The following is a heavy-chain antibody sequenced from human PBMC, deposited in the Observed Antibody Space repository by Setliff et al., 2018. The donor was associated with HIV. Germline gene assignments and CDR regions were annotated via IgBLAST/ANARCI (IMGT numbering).Heavy chain of an antibody. CDR3: TRNQGSSFGHGFDY. CDR1: GFTFNNAW. J-gene: IGHJ4*02. V-gene: IGHV3-15*01. CDR2: IKSKIDGETT. Sequence: GGSLRLSCVASGFTFNNAWMNWVRQAPGKGLEWLGRIKSKIDGETTDYAAPVKGRFTISRDDLKNSLFLQMNSLKTEDTAVYYCTRNQGSSFGHGFDYWGRGTLVTVSS. D-gene: IGHD3-3*01.